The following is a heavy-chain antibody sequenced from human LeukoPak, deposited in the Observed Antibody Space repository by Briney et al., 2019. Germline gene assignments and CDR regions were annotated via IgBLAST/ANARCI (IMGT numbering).Heavy chain of an antibody. V-gene: IGHV3-23*01. CDR1: GFTFYMYA. Sequence: GGSLTLSCQASGFTFYMYAMSWVRQPPGKGLEWVASMCGTAGCTFYPDSVKGRFTISRDNSKNVLYLRMNSLTAEDTAIYYCAKDRPNFHENSGHYYRRDGDSWGQGTLVTVSS. D-gene: IGHD3-22*01. J-gene: IGHJ5*01. CDR2: MCGTAGCT. CDR3: AKDRPNFHENSGHYYRRDGDS.